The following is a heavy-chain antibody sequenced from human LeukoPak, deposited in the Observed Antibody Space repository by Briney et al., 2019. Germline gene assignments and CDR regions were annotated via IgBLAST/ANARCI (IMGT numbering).Heavy chain of an antibody. D-gene: IGHD3-22*01. CDR1: GYTLTELS. CDR3: ATYYYDSSGYYPFDY. Sequence: EASVNVSCKVSGYTLTELSMHWVRQAPGKGLEWMGGFDPEDGETIYPQKFQGRVTMTEDTSTDTAYMELSSLRSEDTAVYYCATYYYDSSGYYPFDYWGQGTLVTVSS. V-gene: IGHV1-24*01. CDR2: FDPEDGET. J-gene: IGHJ4*02.